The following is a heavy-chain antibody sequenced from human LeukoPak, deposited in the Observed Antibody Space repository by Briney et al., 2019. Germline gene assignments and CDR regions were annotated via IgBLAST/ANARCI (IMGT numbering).Heavy chain of an antibody. D-gene: IGHD3-10*01. CDR3: AKVGSYGSGIWQSYYGMDV. J-gene: IGHJ6*02. CDR2: IYSGGST. Sequence: GGSLRLSCAASGFTVSSNYMSWVRQAPGKGLEWVSVIYSGGSTYYADSVKGRFTISRDNSKNTLYLQMNSLRAEDTAVYYCAKVGSYGSGIWQSYYGMDVWGQGTTVTVSS. CDR1: GFTVSSNY. V-gene: IGHV3-53*01.